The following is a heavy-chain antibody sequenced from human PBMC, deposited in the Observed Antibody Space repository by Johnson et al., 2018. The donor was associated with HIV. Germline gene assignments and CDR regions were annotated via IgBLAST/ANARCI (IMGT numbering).Heavy chain of an antibody. J-gene: IGHJ3*01. CDR2: IKSKTDGGTT. D-gene: IGHD3-22*01. CDR3: AREISRYYYDYAAFDL. V-gene: IGHV3-15*01. CDR1: GFTFSSYG. Sequence: VQLVESGGGVVQPGRSLRLSCAASGFTFSSYGMHWVRQAPGKGLEWVGRIKSKTDGGTTDYAAPANGRFTISRDDSKNTLYLQMNSLRAEDTAIYYCAREISRYYYDYAAFDLWGQGTTVTVSS.